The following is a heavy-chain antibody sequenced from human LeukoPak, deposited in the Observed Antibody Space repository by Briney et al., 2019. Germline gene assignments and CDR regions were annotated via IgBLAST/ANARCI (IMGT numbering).Heavy chain of an antibody. J-gene: IGHJ4*02. Sequence: ASVKVSCKASGYTFTGYYMHLVRQAPGQGLEWMGWINPNSGGTNYAQKFQGRVTMTRDTSISTAYMELSRLRSDDTAVYYCARTQWLIGADSELDYWGQGTLVTVSS. V-gene: IGHV1-2*02. D-gene: IGHD6-19*01. CDR2: INPNSGGT. CDR3: ARTQWLIGADSELDY. CDR1: GYTFTGYY.